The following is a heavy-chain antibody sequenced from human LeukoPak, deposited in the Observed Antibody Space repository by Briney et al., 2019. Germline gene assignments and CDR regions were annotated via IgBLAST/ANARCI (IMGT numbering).Heavy chain of an antibody. CDR2: IYHSGST. V-gene: IGHV4-30-2*01. Sequence: SQTLSLTCAVSGGSTSSGGYSWSWIRQPPGKGLEWIGYIYHSGSTYYNPSLKSRVTISVDRSKNQFSLKLSSVTAADTAVYYCARATGTTLDYWGQGTLVTVSS. J-gene: IGHJ4*02. CDR1: GGSTSSGGYS. D-gene: IGHD1-1*01. CDR3: ARATGTTLDY.